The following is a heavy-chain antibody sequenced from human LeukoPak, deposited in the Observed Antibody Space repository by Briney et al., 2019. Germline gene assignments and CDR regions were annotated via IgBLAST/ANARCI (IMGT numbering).Heavy chain of an antibody. D-gene: IGHD6-13*01. J-gene: IGHJ4*02. CDR3: ARGEGEAAAGEGSFDY. CDR1: GFTFDDYG. CDR2: INWNGGST. Sequence: GGSLRLSCAASGFTFDDYGMSWVRQAPGKELEWVSGINWNGGSTGYADSVKGRFTISRDNAKNSLYLQMNSLRAEDTALYYCARGEGEAAAGEGSFDYWGQGTLVTVSS. V-gene: IGHV3-20*04.